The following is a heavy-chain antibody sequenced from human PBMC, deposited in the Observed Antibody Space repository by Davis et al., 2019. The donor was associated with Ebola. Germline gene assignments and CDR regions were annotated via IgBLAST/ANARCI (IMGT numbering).Heavy chain of an antibody. D-gene: IGHD1-26*01. Sequence: ASVKVSCKASGYTFTSYAMHWVRQAPGQRLEWMGGIIPIFGTANYAQKFQGRVTMTRDTSTSTVYMELSSLRSEDTAVYYCARVRPPKTTTGGMDVWGQGTTVTVSS. CDR3: ARVRPPKTTTGGMDV. CDR1: GYTFTSYA. CDR2: IIPIFGTA. V-gene: IGHV1-3*01. J-gene: IGHJ6*02.